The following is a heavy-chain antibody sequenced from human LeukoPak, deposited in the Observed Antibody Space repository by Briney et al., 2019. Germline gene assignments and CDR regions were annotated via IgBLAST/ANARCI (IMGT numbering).Heavy chain of an antibody. V-gene: IGHV4-39*02. CDR3: ARRRCYDSTGHLN. CDR1: GGFVSASSYY. J-gene: IGHJ4*02. CDR2: IYYSGRT. Sequence: PSETLSLTCTVSGGFVSASSYYWGWIRQSPGKGLEWIGEIYYSGRTYYNPSLKGRANILVDTSNNLFSLSLNFMTAADTAIYYCARRRCYDSTGHLNWGPGTLVTVSS. D-gene: IGHD3-22*01.